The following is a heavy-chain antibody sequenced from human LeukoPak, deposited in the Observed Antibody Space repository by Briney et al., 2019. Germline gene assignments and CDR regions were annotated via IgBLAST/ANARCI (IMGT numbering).Heavy chain of an antibody. Sequence: PSQTLSLTCTVSGGSISSGDYYWSWLRQPPGKDMEWIAYMYYSGSTYYNPSLKCRVTMSADTSKNQLSLKLSSVTAADTAVYYCARPYYYDSRIDPWGQGSLVTVSS. D-gene: IGHD3-22*01. CDR3: ARPYYYDSRIDP. J-gene: IGHJ5*02. CDR1: GGSISSGDYY. V-gene: IGHV4-30-4*01. CDR2: MYYSGST.